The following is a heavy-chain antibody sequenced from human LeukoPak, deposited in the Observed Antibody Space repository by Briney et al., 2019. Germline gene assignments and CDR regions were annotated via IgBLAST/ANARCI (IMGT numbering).Heavy chain of an antibody. CDR1: GFTFSRYW. CDR2: IKQDGSEK. D-gene: IGHD3-22*01. J-gene: IGHJ4*02. Sequence: PGGSLRLSCAASGFTFSRYWMSWVRQAPGKGLEWVANIKQDGSEKYYVDSVKGRFTISRDNAKNSLYLQMNSLRAEDTAVYYCAKVGYYNDSSGYYLDYFDYWGQGTLVTVSS. V-gene: IGHV3-7*03. CDR3: AKVGYYNDSSGYYLDYFDY.